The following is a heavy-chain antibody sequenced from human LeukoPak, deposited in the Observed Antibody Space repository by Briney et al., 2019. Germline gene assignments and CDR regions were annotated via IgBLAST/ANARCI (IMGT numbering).Heavy chain of an antibody. CDR3: ASLGIAAAGTFVDY. D-gene: IGHD6-13*01. CDR1: GGSISSGSYY. Sequence: SQTLSLTCTVSGGSISSGSYYWSWILQPAGKGLEWIGRIYTSGSTNYNPSLKSRVTISVDTSKNQFSLKLSSVTAADTAVYYCASLGIAAAGTFVDYWGQGTLSPSPQ. CDR2: IYTSGST. J-gene: IGHJ4*02. V-gene: IGHV4-61*02.